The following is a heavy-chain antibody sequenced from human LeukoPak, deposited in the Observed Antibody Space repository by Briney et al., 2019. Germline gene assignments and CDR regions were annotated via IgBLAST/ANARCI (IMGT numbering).Heavy chain of an antibody. CDR3: ERRNYGSGLDV. Sequence: SETLSLTCTVSGGSISSGDYYWAWIRQPPGSGLEWIGSIYYTGSTYYNPSFKSRVTISIDKSKNQFSLRLSSVTAADTADYYCERRNYGSGLDVWGQGTTVTVSS. V-gene: IGHV4-39*01. J-gene: IGHJ6*02. D-gene: IGHD3-10*01. CDR2: IYYTGST. CDR1: GGSISSGDYY.